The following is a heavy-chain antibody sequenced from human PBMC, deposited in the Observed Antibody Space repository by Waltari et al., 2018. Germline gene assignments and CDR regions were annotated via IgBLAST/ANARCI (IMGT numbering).Heavy chain of an antibody. CDR2: IYHTGTT. J-gene: IGHJ3*02. D-gene: IGHD1-26*01. CDR1: GYSISNGYY. V-gene: IGHV4-38-2*01. Sequence: QVQLQESGPGLVKPSETLSLTCAVSGYSISNGYYWSWIRQPPGKGLEWIGGIYHTGTTYYNASLKSRVTISVDTSKNQFSLNLSFVTAADTALYCCARGGSGSYMGSFDIWGQGPMVTVSS. CDR3: ARGGSGSYMGSFDI.